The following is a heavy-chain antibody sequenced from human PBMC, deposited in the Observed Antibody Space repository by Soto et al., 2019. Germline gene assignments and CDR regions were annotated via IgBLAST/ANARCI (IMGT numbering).Heavy chain of an antibody. CDR1: GYTFTSYG. CDR3: ANTGSQTGFDY. J-gene: IGHJ4*02. V-gene: IGHV1-18*01. Sequence: GASVKVSCKASGYTFTSYGISWVRQAPGQGLEWMGWISAYNGNTNYAQKLQGRFTISRDNAKNSLYLQMNSLRAEDTAVYYCANTGSQTGFDYWGQGTLVTVSS. CDR2: ISAYNGNT. D-gene: IGHD2-8*02.